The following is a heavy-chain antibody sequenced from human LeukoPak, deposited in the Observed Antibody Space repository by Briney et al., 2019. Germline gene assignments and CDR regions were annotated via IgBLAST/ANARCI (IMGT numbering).Heavy chain of an antibody. Sequence: PSETLSLTCTVSGGSISSGGYYWSWIRQPPGKGLEWIGYIYDSGSTYYKPSLRSRVTISGDTSKNQFSLKLSSVSDADTAAYYCASYGSGWYFDLWGRGTLVTVSS. CDR3: ASYGSGWYFDL. J-gene: IGHJ2*01. CDR2: IYDSGST. V-gene: IGHV4-31*03. D-gene: IGHD3-10*01. CDR1: GGSISSGGYY.